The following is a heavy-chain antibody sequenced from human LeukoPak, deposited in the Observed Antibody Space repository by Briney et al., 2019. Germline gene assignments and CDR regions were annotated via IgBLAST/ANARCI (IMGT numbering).Heavy chain of an antibody. CDR3: AKDLDYPTDGYYCDY. Sequence: GGTLRLSCTASGFTFSSYAMNWVRQAPGKGLEWVSGIGAGGTFTYYADSVKGRSTISRDNSRNTLYLQMNSLRADETAVYYCAKDLDYPTDGYYCDYWGQGTLVTVSS. D-gene: IGHD4-11*01. CDR2: IGAGGTFT. CDR1: GFTFSSYA. J-gene: IGHJ4*02. V-gene: IGHV3-23*01.